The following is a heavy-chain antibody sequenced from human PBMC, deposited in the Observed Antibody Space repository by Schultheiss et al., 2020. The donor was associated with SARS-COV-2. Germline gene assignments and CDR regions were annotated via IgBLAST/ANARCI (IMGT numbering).Heavy chain of an antibody. Sequence: SETLSLTCTVSGGSVSSGSYYWSWIRQPPGKGLEWIGYIYYSGSTNYNPSLKSRVTISVDTSKNQFSLKLSSVTAADTAVYYCARDLRDGYNSPWIDWFDPWGQGTLVTVSS. CDR2: IYYSGST. J-gene: IGHJ5*02. D-gene: IGHD5-24*01. V-gene: IGHV4-61*01. CDR3: ARDLRDGYNSPWIDWFDP. CDR1: GGSVSSGSYY.